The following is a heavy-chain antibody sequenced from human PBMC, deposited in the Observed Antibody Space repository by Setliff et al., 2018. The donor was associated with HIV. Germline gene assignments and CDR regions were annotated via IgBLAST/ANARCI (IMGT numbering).Heavy chain of an antibody. CDR3: AREAMYYYDTSGHPQGLDY. Sequence: SETLSLTCTVSGDSISGAGFYWTWIRQLPGKGMEWIGSIYYSGSTYYNPSLKSRVTISLGTSRWQFSLTLNSVSAADTAVYFCAREAMYYYDTSGHPQGLDYWGQGTLVTAPQ. J-gene: IGHJ4*02. CDR2: IYYSGST. CDR1: GDSISGAGFY. V-gene: IGHV4-31*03. D-gene: IGHD3-22*01.